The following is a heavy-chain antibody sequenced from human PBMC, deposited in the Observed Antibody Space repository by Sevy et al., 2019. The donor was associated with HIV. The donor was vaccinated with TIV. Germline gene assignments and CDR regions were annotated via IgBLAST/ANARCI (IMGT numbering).Heavy chain of an antibody. J-gene: IGHJ4*02. CDR2: IRQDGNVI. CDR3: ARRYFDL. Sequence: GGSLRLSCDASGFTFDMYWMQWVRQAPGKGLEWVANIRQDGNVIYYAASVRGRFTISRDNAKGSLYLQMNNLRVEDTATYYCARRYFDLWGQGTLVTVSS. CDR1: GFTFDMYW. V-gene: IGHV3-7*03.